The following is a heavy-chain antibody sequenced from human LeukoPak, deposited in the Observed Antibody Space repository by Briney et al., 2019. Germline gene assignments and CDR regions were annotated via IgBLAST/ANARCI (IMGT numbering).Heavy chain of an antibody. CDR2: INHSGST. V-gene: IGHV4-34*01. Sequence: SETLSLTCAVYGGSFSGYYWSWIRQPPGKGLEWIGEINHSGSTNFNPSLKSRVTISVDTSKNQFSLKLSSVTAADTAVYYCARGRGRSDYWGQGTLVTVSS. CDR3: ARGRGRSDY. CDR1: GGSFSGYY. J-gene: IGHJ4*02.